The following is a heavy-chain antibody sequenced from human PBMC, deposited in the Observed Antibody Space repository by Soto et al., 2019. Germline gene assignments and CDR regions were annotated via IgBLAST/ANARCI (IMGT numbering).Heavy chain of an antibody. D-gene: IGHD6-19*01. J-gene: IGHJ3*02. V-gene: IGHV3-23*01. CDR3: AKDSVGTWLDDHDAFDI. CDR2: ISGSGGST. Sequence: GGSLRLSCAASGFTFSSYAMSWVRQAPGKGLEWVSAISGSGGSTYYADSVKGRFTISRDNSKNTLYLQMNSLRAEDTAVYYCAKDSVGTWLDDHDAFDIWGQGTMVPSPQ. CDR1: GFTFSSYA.